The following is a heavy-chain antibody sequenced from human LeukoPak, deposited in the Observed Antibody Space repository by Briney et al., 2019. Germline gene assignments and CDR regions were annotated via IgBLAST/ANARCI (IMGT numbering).Heavy chain of an antibody. CDR3: ARHFGSFDH. CDR2: IYYSGST. J-gene: IGHJ4*02. Sequence: PSETLSLTCTVSGGSISSSGYYWGWIRQPPGKGLEWIGSIYYSGSTYYNPSLNSRVTISVDTSKDQFSLKLSSVTAADTAVYYCARHFGSFDHWGQGTLVTVSS. D-gene: IGHD3-10*01. CDR1: GGSISSSGYY. V-gene: IGHV4-39*01.